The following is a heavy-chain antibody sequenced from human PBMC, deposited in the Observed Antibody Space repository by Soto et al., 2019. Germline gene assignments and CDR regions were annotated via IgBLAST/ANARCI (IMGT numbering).Heavy chain of an antibody. J-gene: IGHJ6*03. Sequence: WTWIRQPPGKGLEWIGEVNDSGNTNYNPSLKSRVSVSVDKSSDQFSLKLRSVSAADTAVYYCARGNGTVPSYLYYYMDVWGKGATVTVSS. V-gene: IGHV4-34*01. CDR2: VNDSGNT. D-gene: IGHD4-4*01. CDR3: ARGNGTVPSYLYYYMDV.